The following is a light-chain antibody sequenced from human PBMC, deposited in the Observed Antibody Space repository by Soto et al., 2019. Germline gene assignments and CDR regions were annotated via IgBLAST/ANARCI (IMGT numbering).Light chain of an antibody. CDR3: QQSYSTPWW. J-gene: IGKJ1*01. CDR1: QSISSY. Sequence: DIQMTQSPSSLSASVGDRVTITCRASQSISSYLNWYQQKPGKAPKLLIYAASSLQSGVPSRFSGSGSGTDFTLNISSLQPEDFATYYCQQSYSTPWWFGQGTKV. V-gene: IGKV1-39*01. CDR2: AAS.